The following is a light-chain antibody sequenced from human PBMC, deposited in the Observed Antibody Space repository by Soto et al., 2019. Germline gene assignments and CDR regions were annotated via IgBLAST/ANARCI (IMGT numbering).Light chain of an antibody. CDR1: HDIISY. V-gene: IGKV1-33*01. J-gene: IGKJ4*01. CDR2: GAS. Sequence: DIQMTQSPPSLSASVGDRVTITCQASHDIISYVNWYQQKPGKAPKVLIHGASNLETGVSSRFSGSGSGTDFTFTITNLQPEDIATYYCQQYDNLPLSFGGGTKVDI. CDR3: QQYDNLPLS.